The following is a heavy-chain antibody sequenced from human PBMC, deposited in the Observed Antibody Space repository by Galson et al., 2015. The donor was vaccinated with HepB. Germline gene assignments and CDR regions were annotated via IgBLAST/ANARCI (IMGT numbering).Heavy chain of an antibody. CDR2: VSGDSGTT. Sequence: SLRLSCAASGFTFSSHGMSWVRQAPGKGLEWVSNVVSGDSGTTYYADSVKGRSTASRDNSKNTLYLQMNNLRAEDTAVYYCARRSSAGSYYFDYWGQGTLVTVTS. V-gene: IGHV3-23*01. CDR1: GFTFSSHG. J-gene: IGHJ4*02. CDR3: ARRSSAGSYYFDY. D-gene: IGHD3-22*01.